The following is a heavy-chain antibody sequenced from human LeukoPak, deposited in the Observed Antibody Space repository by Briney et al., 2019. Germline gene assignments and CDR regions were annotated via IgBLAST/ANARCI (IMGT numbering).Heavy chain of an antibody. J-gene: IGHJ4*02. CDR3: ARGQGRDGYNGILEY. D-gene: IGHD5-24*01. CDR2: INPSGST. V-gene: IGHV4-34*01. CDR1: GGSFSGYY. Sequence: SETLSLTCAVYGGSFSGYYWTWIRQPPGKGPEWIGEINPSGSTNYNPSLKSRVTISVDTSKNQFSLKLRSVTAADTAVFYCARGQGRDGYNGILEYSGQGALVTVSS.